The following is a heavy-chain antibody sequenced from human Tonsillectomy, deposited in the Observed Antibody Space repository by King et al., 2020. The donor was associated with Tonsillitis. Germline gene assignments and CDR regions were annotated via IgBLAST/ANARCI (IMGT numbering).Heavy chain of an antibody. CDR2: ISYDGSNK. J-gene: IGHJ4*02. CDR3: AKDRGYYYDSSGEDY. CDR1: GFTFSSYG. D-gene: IGHD3-22*01. V-gene: IGHV3-30*18. Sequence: QLVQSGGGMVQPGRSLRLSCAASGFTFSSYGMHWVRQAPGKGLEWVAVISYDGSNKYYADSVKGRFTISRDNSKNTLYLQMNSLRAEDTAVYYCAKDRGYYYDSSGEDYWGQGTLVTVSS.